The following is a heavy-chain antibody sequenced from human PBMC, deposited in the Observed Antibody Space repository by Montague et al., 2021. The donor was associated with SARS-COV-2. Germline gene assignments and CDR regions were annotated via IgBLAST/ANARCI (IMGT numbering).Heavy chain of an antibody. D-gene: IGHD3-22*01. Sequence: SETLSLTCTLSGGSISSSSYYWGWIRQPPGKGLEWIGSIYYSGSTYYNPSLKSRVTISVDTSKNQFSLKLSSVTAAGTAVYYCARHGKTRIAMIVVVIGYFDYWGQGTLVTVSS. J-gene: IGHJ4*02. CDR3: ARHGKTRIAMIVVVIGYFDY. CDR1: GGSISSSSYY. CDR2: IYYSGST. V-gene: IGHV4-39*01.